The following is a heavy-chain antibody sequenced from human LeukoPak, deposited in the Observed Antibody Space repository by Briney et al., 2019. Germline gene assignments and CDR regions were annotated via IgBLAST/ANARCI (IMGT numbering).Heavy chain of an antibody. CDR1: GYTFTGYY. CDR2: INPNSGGT. Sequence: ASVKVSCKASGYTFTGYYMHWVRQAPGQGLEWMGWINPNSGGTNYAQKFQGRVTMTRDTSISTAYMELSRLRSDDTAVYYCARTSSGSYYKMGKYYFDYWGQGTLVTVSS. J-gene: IGHJ4*02. D-gene: IGHD3-10*01. CDR3: ARTSSGSYYKMGKYYFDY. V-gene: IGHV1-2*02.